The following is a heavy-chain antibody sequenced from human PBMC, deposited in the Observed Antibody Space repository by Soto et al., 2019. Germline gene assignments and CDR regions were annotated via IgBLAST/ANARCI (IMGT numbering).Heavy chain of an antibody. J-gene: IGHJ3*01. CDR2: ISEGGST. D-gene: IGHD2-2*01. V-gene: IGHV4-59*01. CDR3: GGDCSSSMCPEHDYFALEF. Sequence: SETLSLTCNFSVGSIYTYYWHCIRQAPGKGLEWIGYISEGGSTNYNPAPESRGTISLDTSKKQVSLKLSSMSTADTASDFCGGDCSSSMCPEHDYFALEFWGQGTMVTVSS. CDR1: VGSIYTYY.